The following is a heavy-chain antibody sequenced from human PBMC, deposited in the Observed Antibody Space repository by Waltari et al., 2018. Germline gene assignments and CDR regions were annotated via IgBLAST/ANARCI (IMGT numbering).Heavy chain of an antibody. J-gene: IGHJ3*02. CDR3: VNSSGWYAAGPPDAFDI. V-gene: IGHV4-59*08. CDR2: NYHSYNGFT. Sequence: QVQLQESGPGLVKPSETLSLTCTVSGGSMSSYSWSWIRQPPGKGLEWVGYNYHSYNGFTNYNPPLNSRVTISVDTSKNQFSLKLSSVTAADTAVYYCVNSSGWYAAGPPDAFDIWGQGTMVTVSS. D-gene: IGHD6-19*01. CDR1: GGSMSSYS.